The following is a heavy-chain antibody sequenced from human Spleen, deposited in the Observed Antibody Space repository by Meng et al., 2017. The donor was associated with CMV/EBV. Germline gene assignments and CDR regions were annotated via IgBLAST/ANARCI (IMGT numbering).Heavy chain of an antibody. Sequence: GGSLRLSCVGSGFTFSSSGMHWVRQAPGKGLEWVAFIRYDGSDKYYADSVKGRFTISRDNSRKTLYLQVDSPRREDTAVYYCAKDAAGEDWYFDLWGRGTLVTVSS. CDR3: AKDAAGEDWYFDL. V-gene: IGHV3-30*02. CDR1: GFTFSSSG. D-gene: IGHD7-27*01. CDR2: IRYDGSDK. J-gene: IGHJ2*01.